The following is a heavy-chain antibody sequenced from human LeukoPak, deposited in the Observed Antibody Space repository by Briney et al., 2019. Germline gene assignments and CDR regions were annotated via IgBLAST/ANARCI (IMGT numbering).Heavy chain of an antibody. CDR1: GYTFTDYY. V-gene: IGHV1-69-2*01. CDR3: ATAQDPSLLPYYYYYMDV. D-gene: IGHD2-15*01. Sequence: VASVKVSCKVSGYTFTDYYMHWVQQAPGKGLEWMGLVDPEDGETIYAGKFQGRVTITADTSTDTAYMELSSLRSEDTAVYYCATAQDPSLLPYYYYYMDVWGKGTTVTVSS. J-gene: IGHJ6*03. CDR2: VDPEDGET.